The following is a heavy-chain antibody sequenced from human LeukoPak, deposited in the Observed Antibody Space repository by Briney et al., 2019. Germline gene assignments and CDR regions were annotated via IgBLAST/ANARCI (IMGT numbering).Heavy chain of an antibody. D-gene: IGHD3-22*01. V-gene: IGHV4-39*02. Sequence: SETLSLTCTVSGASISSSSYYWGWIRQPPGKGLEWIGSIYYSGSTYYNPSLKSRVTISVDTSKNQFSLKLSSVTAADTAVYYCARDHAVYYDSSGYYYEDYWGQGTLVTVSS. CDR1: GASISSSSYY. CDR3: ARDHAVYYDSSGYYYEDY. J-gene: IGHJ4*02. CDR2: IYYSGST.